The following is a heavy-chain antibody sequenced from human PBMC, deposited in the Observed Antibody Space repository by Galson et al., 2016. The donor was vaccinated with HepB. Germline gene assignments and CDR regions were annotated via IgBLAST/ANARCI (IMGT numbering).Heavy chain of an antibody. D-gene: IGHD1-7*01. CDR3: ARIIKTGTTSHFDY. CDR2: ISTSSSPI. J-gene: IGHJ4*02. V-gene: IGHV3-21*01. Sequence: SLRLSCAASGITFNTYNMVWVRQAPGNGLEWVSYISTSSSPISYRDSVKGRFTISRDNTKNSLYLQLNSLRAEDTAVYYCARIIKTGTTSHFDYWGQGTLVTVSS. CDR1: GITFNTYN.